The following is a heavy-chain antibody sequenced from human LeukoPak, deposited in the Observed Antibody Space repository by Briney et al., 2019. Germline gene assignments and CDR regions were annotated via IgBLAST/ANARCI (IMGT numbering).Heavy chain of an antibody. Sequence: GGSLGLSCAASGFTFSNYNMNGVRQAPGKGLEWVSYISSDSSTINYGDSVKGRFTISRDNAKNSLYLQMNSLRVEDTAVYYCARDPWWGVDWGQGTLVIVSS. CDR2: ISSDSSTI. D-gene: IGHD2-8*02. CDR1: GFTFSNYN. V-gene: IGHV3-48*01. J-gene: IGHJ4*02. CDR3: ARDPWWGVD.